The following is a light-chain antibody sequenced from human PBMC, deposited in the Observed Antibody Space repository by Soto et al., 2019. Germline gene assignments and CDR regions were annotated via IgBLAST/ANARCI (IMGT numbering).Light chain of an antibody. CDR1: QGISSD. Sequence: DIQLTQSPSFLSASVGDRVTITCRASQGISSDLAWYRQKPGKAPEVLIYPASTLQSGVPSRFSGPGSGTEFTLTVSSLQPEDVATYYCQQVHRYPRTFGQGTKLEIK. CDR2: PAS. V-gene: IGKV1-9*01. J-gene: IGKJ2*01. CDR3: QQVHRYPRT.